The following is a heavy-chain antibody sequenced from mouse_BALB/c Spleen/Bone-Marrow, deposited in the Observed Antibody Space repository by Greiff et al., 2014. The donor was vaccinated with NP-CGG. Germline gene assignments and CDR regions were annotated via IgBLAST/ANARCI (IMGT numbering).Heavy chain of an antibody. CDR1: GDSITSGY. CDR2: ISYSGST. D-gene: IGHD2-1*01. J-gene: IGHJ1*01. Sequence: EVQLVESGPSLVKPSQTLSLTCSVPGDSITSGYWNWIRKFPGNKLEYMGYISYSGSTYYNPSLKSRISITRDTSKNQYYLQLNSVTTEDTATYYCARYDGNYDWYFDVWGAGTTVTVSS. V-gene: IGHV3-8*02. CDR3: ARYDGNYDWYFDV.